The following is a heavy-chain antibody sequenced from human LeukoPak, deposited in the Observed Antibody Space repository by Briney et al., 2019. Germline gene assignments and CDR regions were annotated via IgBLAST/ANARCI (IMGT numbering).Heavy chain of an antibody. D-gene: IGHD3-9*01. CDR3: ARGDYDILTGYHGYYYYGMDV. J-gene: IGHJ6*02. V-gene: IGHV1-2*02. CDR1: GYTFTGYY. Sequence: ASVKVSCKASGYTFTGYYMHWVRQAPGQGLEWMGWINPNSGGTNYAQKFQGRVTMTRDTSISTAYMELSRLRSDDTAVYYCARGDYDILTGYHGYYYYGMDVWGQGTTVTVSS. CDR2: INPNSGGT.